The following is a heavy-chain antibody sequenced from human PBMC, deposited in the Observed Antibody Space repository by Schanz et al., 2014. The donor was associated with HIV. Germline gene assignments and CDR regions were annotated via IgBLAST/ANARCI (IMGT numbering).Heavy chain of an antibody. CDR1: GGTFSNYA. CDR2: INIMLGKT. D-gene: IGHD6-19*01. J-gene: IGHJ4*02. V-gene: IGHV1-69*01. CDR3: ARAPYTSGWYGVDY. Sequence: QVQLVQSGAEVKMPGSSVKVSCKASGGTFSNYAMTWVRQAPGQGLEWMGVINIMLGKTNYAQKFQGRVSMTADQSTSTVYMELSSLRSEDTAVYYCARAPYTSGWYGVDYWGQGTLVTVSS.